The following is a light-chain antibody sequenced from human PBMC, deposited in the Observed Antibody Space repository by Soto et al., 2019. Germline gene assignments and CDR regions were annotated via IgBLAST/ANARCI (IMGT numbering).Light chain of an antibody. CDR1: QGISTN. CDR3: LQLYNFSWT. CDR2: GAS. V-gene: IGKV3-15*01. J-gene: IGKJ1*01. Sequence: EIVMTQSPATLSVSPGERATLSCRASQGISTNLAWYQRKPGQTPRLLIYGASNRATDIPARFSGSGSGTEFTLTISRLQPEDFATYYCLQLYNFSWTFGQGTKVDIK.